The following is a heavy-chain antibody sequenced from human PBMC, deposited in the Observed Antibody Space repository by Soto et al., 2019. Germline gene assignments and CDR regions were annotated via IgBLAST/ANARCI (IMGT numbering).Heavy chain of an antibody. CDR3: ARDKWRYDFWSGYSNFDY. CDR2: INSDGSST. J-gene: IGHJ4*02. CDR1: GFTFSSYW. D-gene: IGHD3-3*01. V-gene: IGHV3-74*01. Sequence: EVQLVESGGGLVQPGGSLRLSCAASGFTFSSYWMHWVRQAPGKGLVWVSRINSDGSSTSYADSVKGRFTISRDNAKNTLSLQMNSLRAEDTAVYYCARDKWRYDFWSGYSNFDYWGQGTLVTVSS.